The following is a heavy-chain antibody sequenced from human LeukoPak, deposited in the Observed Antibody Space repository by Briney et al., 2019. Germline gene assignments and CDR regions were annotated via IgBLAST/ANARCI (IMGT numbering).Heavy chain of an antibody. J-gene: IGHJ2*01. CDR2: IYYSGST. CDR1: GGSISSSSYY. V-gene: IGHV4-39*01. D-gene: IGHD2-2*02. Sequence: SETLSLTCTVSGGSISSSSYYWGWIRQPPGKGLEWVGSIYYSGSTYYNPSLKSRVTISVDTSKNQFSLKLSSVTAADTAVYYCARPGPLSVVVPAAIGYFDLWGRGTLVTVSS. CDR3: ARPGPLSVVVPAAIGYFDL.